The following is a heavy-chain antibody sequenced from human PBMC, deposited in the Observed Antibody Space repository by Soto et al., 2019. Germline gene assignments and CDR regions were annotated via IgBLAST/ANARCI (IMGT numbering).Heavy chain of an antibody. D-gene: IGHD3-10*01. J-gene: IGHJ6*02. CDR2: IYYSGST. CDR3: ARGGLTMVRGVIGYYYYGMDV. CDR1: GGSISSYY. Sequence: SETLSLTCTVSGGSISSYYWSWIRQPPGKGLEWIGYIYYSGSTNYNPSLKSRVTISVDTSKNQFSLKLSSVTAADTAVYYCARGGLTMVRGVIGYYYYGMDVWGQGTTVT. V-gene: IGHV4-59*01.